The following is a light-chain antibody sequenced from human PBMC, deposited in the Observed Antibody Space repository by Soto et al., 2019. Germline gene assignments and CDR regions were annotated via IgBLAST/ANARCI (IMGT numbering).Light chain of an antibody. V-gene: IGLV2-14*01. CDR3: SSYTTSNTVV. CDR2: EVF. J-gene: IGLJ3*02. CDR1: GGDVGAYNY. Sequence: QSALTQPASVSGSPGQSITISCAGTGGDVGAYNYVSWYQQHPGKAPKLMIYEVFRRPSGISNRFSASKSGNTASLTTSTLQAEDEADYYCSSYTTSNTVVFGGGTKLTVL.